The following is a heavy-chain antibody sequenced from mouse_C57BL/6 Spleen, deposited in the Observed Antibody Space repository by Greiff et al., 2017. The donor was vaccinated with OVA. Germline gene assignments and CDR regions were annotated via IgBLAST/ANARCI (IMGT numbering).Heavy chain of an antibody. CDR2: INYDGSST. V-gene: IGHV5-16*01. J-gene: IGHJ4*01. Sequence: EVKLVESEGGLVQPGSSMKLSCTASGFTFSDYYMAWVRQVPEKGLEWVANINYDGSSTYYLDSLKSRFIISRDNAKNILYLQMSSLKSEDTATYYCARGGSTVGVMDYWGQGTSVTVSS. CDR3: ARGGSTVGVMDY. CDR1: GFTFSDYY. D-gene: IGHD1-1*01.